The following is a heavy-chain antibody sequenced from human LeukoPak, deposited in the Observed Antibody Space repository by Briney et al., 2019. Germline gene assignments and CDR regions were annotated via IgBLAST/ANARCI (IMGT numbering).Heavy chain of an antibody. V-gene: IGHV4-39*01. CDR1: GGSIRSSSYY. Sequence: SETLSLTCTVSGGSIRSSSYYWGWIRQPPGKGLEWLGSIDYSGSTYYNASLKSQVSISIDTSKNQFSLRLTSVTAADTAVYYCARQTGSGLFILPGGQGTLVTVSS. CDR3: ARQTGSGLFILP. CDR2: IDYSGST. D-gene: IGHD3/OR15-3a*01. J-gene: IGHJ4*02.